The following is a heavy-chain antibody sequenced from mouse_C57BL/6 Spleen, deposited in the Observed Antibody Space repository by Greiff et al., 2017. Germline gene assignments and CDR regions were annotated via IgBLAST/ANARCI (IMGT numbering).Heavy chain of an antibody. V-gene: IGHV1-63*01. CDR1: GYTFTNYW. D-gene: IGHD2-4*01. CDR2: IYPGGGYT. Sequence: VQLQQSGAELVRPGTSVKMSCKASGYTFTNYWIGWAKQRPGHGLEWIGDIYPGGGYTNYNAKFKGKATLTADKSSSTAYMQFSSLTSEDSAIYYCARGTCDYTGYFDVWGTGTTVTVSS. J-gene: IGHJ1*03. CDR3: ARGTCDYTGYFDV.